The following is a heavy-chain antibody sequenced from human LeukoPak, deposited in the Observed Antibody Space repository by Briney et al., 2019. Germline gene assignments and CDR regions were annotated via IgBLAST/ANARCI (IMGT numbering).Heavy chain of an antibody. CDR1: GITLSNYG. D-gene: IGHD3-10*01. CDR2: ISDSGGRT. CDR3: AKRGVVVRVILVGFHKEAYYFDS. V-gene: IGHV3-23*01. J-gene: IGHJ4*02. Sequence: GGSLRLSCAVSGITLSNYGMSWVRQAPGKGLEWVAGISDSGGRTNYADSVKGRFTISRDNPKNTLYLQMNSLRVEDTAVYFCAKRGVVVRVILVGFHKEAYYFDSWGQGALVTVSS.